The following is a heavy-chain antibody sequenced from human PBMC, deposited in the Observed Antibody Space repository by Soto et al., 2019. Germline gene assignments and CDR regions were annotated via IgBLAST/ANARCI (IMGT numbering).Heavy chain of an antibody. CDR2: IYYSGST. Sequence: GSISSYYWSWIRQPPGKGLEWIGYIYYSGSTNYNPSLKSRVTISVDTSKNQFSLKLSSVTAADTAVYYCARTYGDYEGSNWFDPWGQGTLVTAPQ. CDR1: GSISSYY. V-gene: IGHV4-59*08. CDR3: ARTYGDYEGSNWFDP. J-gene: IGHJ5*02. D-gene: IGHD4-17*01.